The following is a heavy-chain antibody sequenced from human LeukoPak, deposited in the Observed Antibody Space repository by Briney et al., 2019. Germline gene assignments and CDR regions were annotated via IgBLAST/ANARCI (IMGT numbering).Heavy chain of an antibody. D-gene: IGHD6-6*01. CDR3: ARAQFVEYSGSFWSGECFDY. J-gene: IGHJ4*02. CDR1: GCTFTGYY. V-gene: IGHV1-2*02. CDR2: INPSSGGT. Sequence: ASVKVSCKASGCTFTGYYMHWVRQAPGQGLEWMGWINPSSGGTNYAQKFQGRVTMTRDTSISTAYMELSRLRSDGTAVYYCARAQFVEYSGSFWSGECFDYWGQGTLVTVSS.